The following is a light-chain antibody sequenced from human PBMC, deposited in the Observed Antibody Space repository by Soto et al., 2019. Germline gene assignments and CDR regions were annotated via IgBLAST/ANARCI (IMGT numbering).Light chain of an antibody. Sequence: QLVLTQPPSASGTPGQRVTISCSGSGSNIGNNFVDWYQQLPGAAPKPLIYRNNQRPAGVPDRVSGSKSGTSASLAISGLRSEDEADYYCATWDDSVRGLIFGGGTKLTVL. V-gene: IGLV1-47*01. CDR1: GSNIGNNF. J-gene: IGLJ2*01. CDR2: RNN. CDR3: ATWDDSVRGLI.